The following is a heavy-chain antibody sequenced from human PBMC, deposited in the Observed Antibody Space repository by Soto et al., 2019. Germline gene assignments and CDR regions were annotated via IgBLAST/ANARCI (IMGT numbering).Heavy chain of an antibody. CDR1: GGSTSSSSYY. J-gene: IGHJ4*02. CDR3: ARLSITMVRGVIFDY. D-gene: IGHD3-10*01. Sequence: TLSLTCTVSGGSTSSSSYYWGWIRQPPGKGLEWIGSIYYSGSTYYNPSLKSRVTISVDTSKNQFSLKLSSVTAADTAVYYCARLSITMVRGVIFDYWGQGTLVTVSS. V-gene: IGHV4-39*01. CDR2: IYYSGST.